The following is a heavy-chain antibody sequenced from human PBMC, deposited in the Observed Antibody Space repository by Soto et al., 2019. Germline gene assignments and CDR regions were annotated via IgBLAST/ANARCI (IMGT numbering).Heavy chain of an antibody. Sequence: GGSLRLSCAASGFTFSDYYMSWIRQAPGKGLEWVSYISSSGSTIYYADSVKGRFTISRDNAKNSLYLQMNSLRAEDTAVYYCARVYYDYVWGSYRYDAFDIWGQGTMVTVSS. V-gene: IGHV3-11*01. CDR2: ISSSGSTI. CDR1: GFTFSDYY. CDR3: ARVYYDYVWGSYRYDAFDI. J-gene: IGHJ3*02. D-gene: IGHD3-16*02.